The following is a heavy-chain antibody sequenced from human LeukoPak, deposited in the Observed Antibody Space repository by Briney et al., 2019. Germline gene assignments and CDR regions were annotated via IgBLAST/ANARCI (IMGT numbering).Heavy chain of an antibody. Sequence: EASVKVSCKAPGYNFISYYMHWVRQAPGQGLEWMGIINPSGGSTSYAQKFQDRVTMTRDTSTSTVYMELSSLKSEDTAVYYCAREDVVLVDAVRYQYYGMDVWGQGTTVTVSS. CDR1: GYNFISYY. J-gene: IGHJ6*02. CDR3: AREDVVLVDAVRYQYYGMDV. V-gene: IGHV1-46*01. D-gene: IGHD2-8*01. CDR2: INPSGGST.